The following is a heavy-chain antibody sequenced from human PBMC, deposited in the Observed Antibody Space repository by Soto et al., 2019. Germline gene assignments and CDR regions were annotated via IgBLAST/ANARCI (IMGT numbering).Heavy chain of an antibody. CDR2: IYPDDSDT. V-gene: IGHV5-51*01. CDR1: GYRFASYW. CDR3: ARPPLPGYSIHFNS. J-gene: IGHJ4*02. Sequence: GETLKISCKTSGYRFASYWIGWVRQMPGKGLEWMGIIYPDDSDTRYSPSFQGQVTISADRSTGTAFLQWRSLKASDTALYYCARPPLPGYSIHFNSWGQGTLVTVSS. D-gene: IGHD2-15*01.